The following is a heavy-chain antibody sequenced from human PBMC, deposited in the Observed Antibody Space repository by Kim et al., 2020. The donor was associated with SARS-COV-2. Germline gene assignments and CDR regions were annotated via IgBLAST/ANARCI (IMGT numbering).Heavy chain of an antibody. J-gene: IGHJ4*02. CDR3: ARDSTDDSGSGSGIDY. CDR2: IYHSGST. Sequence: SETLSLTCTVSGDSISSGGFYWSWIRQHPGKGLEWIGYIYHSGSTYYNPSLKSRVTISVDTSKNQFSLKLTSVTAADTAVYFCARDSTDDSGSGSGIDYWGQGTLVTVSS. V-gene: IGHV4-31*03. CDR1: GDSISSGGFY. D-gene: IGHD3-10*01.